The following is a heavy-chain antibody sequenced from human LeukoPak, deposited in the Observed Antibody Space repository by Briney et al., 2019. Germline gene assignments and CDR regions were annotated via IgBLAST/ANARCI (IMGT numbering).Heavy chain of an antibody. J-gene: IGHJ4*02. V-gene: IGHV3-7*01. CDR1: GFAFSNFW. Sequence: GGSLRLSCAASGFAFSNFWIYWVRQAPGKGLEWVASIKSDGSEDYYMDSVKGRFTISRANANNSLYLQMNNLTAEDTAVYYCVVDRRFKTFDYWGQGTLVTVSS. CDR3: VVDRRFKTFDY. D-gene: IGHD3-10*01. CDR2: IKSDGSED.